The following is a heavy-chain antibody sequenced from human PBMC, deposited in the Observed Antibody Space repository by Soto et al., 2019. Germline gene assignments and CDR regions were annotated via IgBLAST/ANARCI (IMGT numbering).Heavy chain of an antibody. D-gene: IGHD2-15*01. CDR3: ASFPGYCSGGSCYSRYYYYYYMDV. CDR1: GFTFSSYW. J-gene: IGHJ6*03. Sequence: EVQLVESGGGLVQHGGSLRLSCAASGFTFSSYWMHWVRQAPGKGLVWVSRINSDGSSTSYADSVKGRFTISRDNAKNTLYLQMNSLRAEDTAVYYCASFPGYCSGGSCYSRYYYYYYMDVWGKGTTVTVSS. CDR2: INSDGSST. V-gene: IGHV3-74*01.